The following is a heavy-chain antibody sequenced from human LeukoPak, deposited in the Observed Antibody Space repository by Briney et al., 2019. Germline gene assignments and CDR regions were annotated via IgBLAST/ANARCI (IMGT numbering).Heavy chain of an antibody. Sequence: SETLSLTCSVPGGSISTYYWSWIRQTPGKGLEWIGYVYDIGTTNYNPSLKGRVTISSDTSKNQFSLNLRSVNASDTAIYYCARHGGSLGYFDYWGQGTLVTVSS. CDR3: ARHGGSLGYFDY. CDR1: GGSISTYY. J-gene: IGHJ4*02. D-gene: IGHD1-26*01. V-gene: IGHV4-59*08. CDR2: VYDIGTT.